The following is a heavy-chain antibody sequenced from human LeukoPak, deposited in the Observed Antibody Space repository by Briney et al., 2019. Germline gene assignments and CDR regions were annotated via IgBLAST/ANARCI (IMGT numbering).Heavy chain of an antibody. V-gene: IGHV3-30*18. D-gene: IGHD2-2*03. CDR1: GFTFSHYA. J-gene: IGHJ4*02. CDR2: ISNDGSFK. Sequence: GGSLRLSCAASGFTFSHYAMHWVRQAPGKGLEWVALISNDGSFKLYADSVKGRFTISRDDSKNTLDLQLSSLRAEDTAVYYCAKDGFCSSTSCYPNHFNSWGQGTLVTVSS. CDR3: AKDGFCSSTSCYPNHFNS.